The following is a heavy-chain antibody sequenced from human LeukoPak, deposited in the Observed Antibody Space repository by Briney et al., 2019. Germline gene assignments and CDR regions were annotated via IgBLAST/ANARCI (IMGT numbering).Heavy chain of an antibody. CDR2: IYDSGST. V-gene: IGHV4-4*02. CDR3: AKDPGGSYYSRWFDP. Sequence: PSGALSLTCAVSGASISSNNCWTWGRQRPGEGLEWIGEIYDSGSTNYNPSLKSRVTISIDKSKKQFSLTLSSMTAADTAVYYCAKDPGGSYYSRWFDPWGQGTLVTVSS. J-gene: IGHJ5*02. CDR1: GASISSNNC. D-gene: IGHD1-26*01.